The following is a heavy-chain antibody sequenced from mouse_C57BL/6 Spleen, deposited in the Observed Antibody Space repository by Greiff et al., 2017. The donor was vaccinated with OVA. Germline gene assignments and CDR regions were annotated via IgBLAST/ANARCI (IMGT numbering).Heavy chain of an antibody. D-gene: IGHD2-3*01. CDR2: IDPSDSYT. CDR1: GYTFTSYW. J-gene: IGHJ2*01. CDR3: ARNGYYVVDY. V-gene: IGHV1-69*01. Sequence: QVQLKQPGAELVMPGASVKLSCKASGYTFTSYWMHWVKQRPGQGLEWIGEIDPSDSYTNYNQKFKGKSTLTVDKSSSTAYMQLSSLTSEDSAVYYCARNGYYVVDYWGQGTTLTVSS.